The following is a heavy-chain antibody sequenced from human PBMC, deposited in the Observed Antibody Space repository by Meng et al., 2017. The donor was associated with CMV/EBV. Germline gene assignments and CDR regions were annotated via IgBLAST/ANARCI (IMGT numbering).Heavy chain of an antibody. CDR3: ARGGGIAARPRNYYGMDV. J-gene: IGHJ6*02. CDR2: INPSGGST. Sequence: ASVKVSCKASGYTFTSYYMHWVRQAPGQGLEWMGIINPSGGSTSYAQKFQGRVTMTRDTSTSTVYMELSSVTAADTAVYYCARGGGIAARPRNYYGMDVWGQGTTVTVSS. V-gene: IGHV1-46*01. CDR1: GYTFTSYY. D-gene: IGHD6-6*01.